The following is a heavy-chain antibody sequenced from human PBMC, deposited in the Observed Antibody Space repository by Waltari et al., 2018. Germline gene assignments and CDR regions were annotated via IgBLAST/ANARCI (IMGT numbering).Heavy chain of an antibody. CDR2: SSRIYGTA. CDR3: ARAIAAAGTGRFDP. J-gene: IGHJ5*02. D-gene: IGHD6-13*01. V-gene: IGHV1-69*01. Sequence: QVQLVQSGAEVKKPGSSVKVSCKASGGPFSSYAISWVRPAPGQGLEWMGVSSRIYGTANYAQKFQGRVTITADESTSTAYMELSSLRSEDTAVYYCARAIAAAGTGRFDPWGQGTLVTVSS. CDR1: GGPFSSYA.